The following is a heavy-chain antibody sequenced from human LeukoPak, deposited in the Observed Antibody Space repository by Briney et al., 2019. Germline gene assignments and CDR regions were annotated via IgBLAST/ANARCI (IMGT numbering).Heavy chain of an antibody. J-gene: IGHJ5*01. CDR3: ARGESSYCNGGCYFAS. CDR2: IKQDGSEK. CDR1: GFTFSSYW. Sequence: PGGSLRLSCAASGFTFSSYWMSWVRQAPGKGLEWVANIKQDGSEKYYVDSVKGRFTISRDNAKNSLYLQMNSLRAEDTAMYYCARGESSYCNGGCYFASWGQGTLVTISS. D-gene: IGHD2-21*02. V-gene: IGHV3-7*01.